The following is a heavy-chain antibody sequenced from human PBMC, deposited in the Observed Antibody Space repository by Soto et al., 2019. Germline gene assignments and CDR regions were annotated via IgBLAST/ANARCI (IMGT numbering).Heavy chain of an antibody. J-gene: IGHJ4*02. Sequence: EVQLLESGGGLVQPGGSLRLSCAASGFTFRSHAMTWVRQAPGKGLECVSSISGGGTSTYYADSVKGRFTISRDNSKNTLYLQMNSLRAEDTAVYYGAKPIYYYDSSGYHGHYWGQGTLVTVSS. D-gene: IGHD3-22*01. CDR2: ISGGGTST. CDR1: GFTFRSHA. CDR3: AKPIYYYDSSGYHGHY. V-gene: IGHV3-23*01.